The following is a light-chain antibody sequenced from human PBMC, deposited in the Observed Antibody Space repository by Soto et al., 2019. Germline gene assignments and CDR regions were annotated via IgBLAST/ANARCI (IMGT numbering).Light chain of an antibody. CDR1: ESISGW. CDR2: DAS. J-gene: IGKJ1*01. Sequence: DIEVTQSPSTLSASIGDGVTITCRASESISGWLAWYQQQPGKAPKLLIYDASNLESGVPSRFSDSGSGTEFTLAISSLQPDDFATYYCQQYNNYPRTFGQGTKVDIK. CDR3: QQYNNYPRT. V-gene: IGKV1-5*01.